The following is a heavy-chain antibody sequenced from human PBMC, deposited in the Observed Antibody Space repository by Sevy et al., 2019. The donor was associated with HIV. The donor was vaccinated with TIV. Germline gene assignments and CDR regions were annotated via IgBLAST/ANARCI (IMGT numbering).Heavy chain of an antibody. J-gene: IGHJ4*02. D-gene: IGHD5-18*01. CDR2: INPNSGAT. V-gene: IGHV1-2*06. CDR1: GFPFAAYY. CDR3: TKDREQQPDY. Sequence: ASVKVSCKTSGFPFAAYYIHWVRQAPGQGLEWMGRINPNSGATKYAQKLQGRVTMTRDTSITTAYMELRRLRSDDSAVYYCTKDREQQPDYWGQGTLVTVSS.